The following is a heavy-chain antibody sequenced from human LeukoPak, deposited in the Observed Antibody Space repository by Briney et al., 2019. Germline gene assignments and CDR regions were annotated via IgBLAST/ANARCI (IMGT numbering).Heavy chain of an antibody. CDR3: ARVEGATYGGDY. D-gene: IGHD1-26*01. Sequence: ASVKASCKASGYTFTSYYMHWVRQAPGQGLEWMGWINPNSGGTNYAQKFQGRVTMTRDTSISTAYMELSRLRSDDTAVYYCARVEGATYGGDYWGQGTLVTVSS. V-gene: IGHV1-2*02. J-gene: IGHJ4*02. CDR1: GYTFTSYY. CDR2: INPNSGGT.